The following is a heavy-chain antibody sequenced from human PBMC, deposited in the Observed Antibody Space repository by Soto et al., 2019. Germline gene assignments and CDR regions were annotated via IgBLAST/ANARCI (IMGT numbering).Heavy chain of an antibody. CDR1: GGSFGSSSYY. J-gene: IGHJ5*02. CDR3: SRSAPEGFDP. V-gene: IGHV4-39*01. Sequence: KASETLSLTCTVSGGSFGSSSYYWGWIRRAPGKGLEWIGSINSSGSTFSNPSLKSRVTLSVDTSKNQFSLKLTSVTAAETALYYCSRSAPEGFDPWGQGTLVTVSS. CDR2: INSSGST.